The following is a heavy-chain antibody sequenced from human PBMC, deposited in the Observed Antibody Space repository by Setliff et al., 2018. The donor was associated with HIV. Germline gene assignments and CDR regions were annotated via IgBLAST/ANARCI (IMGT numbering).Heavy chain of an antibody. V-gene: IGHV4-38-2*01. Sequence: SETLSLSCAASGFTFSDYYMTWIRQPPGKGLEWIGSIYYSGSTYYNPSLKSRVTISVDTSKNQFSLKLSSVTAADTAVYYCARAPGHFDWLSPPRWGQGTLVTVSS. CDR3: ARAPGHFDWLSPPR. CDR1: GFTFSDYY. CDR2: IYYSGST. D-gene: IGHD3-9*01. J-gene: IGHJ4*02.